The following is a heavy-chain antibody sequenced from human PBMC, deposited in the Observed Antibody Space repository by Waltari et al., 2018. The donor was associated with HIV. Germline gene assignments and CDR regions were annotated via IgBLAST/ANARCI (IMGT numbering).Heavy chain of an antibody. J-gene: IGHJ6*02. Sequence: QVQLVESGGGVVQPGGSLRLSCAASGFTINSYAMDWVRQAPGRGREWVAVISYDGNNQYYADSVKGRFTISRDTPKNTLYLQMNSLRVEDTAVFYCARVRVRAAGMDVWGQGTTVTVSS. V-gene: IGHV3-30*04. D-gene: IGHD6-25*01. CDR1: GFTINSYA. CDR3: ARVRVRAAGMDV. CDR2: ISYDGNNQ.